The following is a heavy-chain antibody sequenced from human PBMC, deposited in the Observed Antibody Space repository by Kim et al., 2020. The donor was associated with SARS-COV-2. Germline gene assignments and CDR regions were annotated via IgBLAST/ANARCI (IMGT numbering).Heavy chain of an antibody. CDR3: LGSFYSDS. Sequence: ASVKVSCKTSGHFFTRDSIHWVRQAPGQGLEWMGGIDCGNGNTIYSQKFQGRVTFTTDTSASTAYMELSFLRSEDSAVYYCLGSFYSDSWGQGPLFT. D-gene: IGHD3-10*01. CDR2: IDCGNGNT. CDR1: GHFFTRDS. V-gene: IGHV1-3*01. J-gene: IGHJ5*02.